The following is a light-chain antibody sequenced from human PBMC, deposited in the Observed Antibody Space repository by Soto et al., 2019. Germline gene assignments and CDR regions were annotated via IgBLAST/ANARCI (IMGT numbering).Light chain of an antibody. V-gene: IGLV2-14*01. CDR1: SSDVGGYNY. J-gene: IGLJ3*02. Sequence: QSALTQPASVSGSPGQSITISCTGTSSDVGGYNYVSWYQHHPGKAPKLMIYEVSNRPSGVSNRFSGSKSGNTASLTISGLQAGDEADYYCSSYTGSSTPVFGGGTKVTVL. CDR3: SSYTGSSTPV. CDR2: EVS.